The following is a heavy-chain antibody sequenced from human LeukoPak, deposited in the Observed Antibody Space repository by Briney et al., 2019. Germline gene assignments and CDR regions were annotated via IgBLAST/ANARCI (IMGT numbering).Heavy chain of an antibody. CDR3: ARCHSSSSIAAAGTRRWFEP. D-gene: IGHD6-13*01. CDR1: GGSFSGYY. Sequence: SETLSLTCAVYGGSFSGYYWSWIRQPPGKGLEWIGEINHSGSTNYNPSLKSRVTISVDTSKNQFSLKLSSVTAADMAVYYCARCHSSSSIAAAGTRRWFEPWGQGTLVTVSS. J-gene: IGHJ5*02. V-gene: IGHV4-34*01. CDR2: INHSGST.